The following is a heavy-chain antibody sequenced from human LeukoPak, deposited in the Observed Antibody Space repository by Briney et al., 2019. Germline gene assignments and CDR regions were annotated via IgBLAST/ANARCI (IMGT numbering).Heavy chain of an antibody. CDR1: GGSISSYY. CDR3: ARVHAYGTKTTFDY. CDR2: IYYSGST. Sequence: NPSETLSLTCTVSGGSISSYYWGWIRQPPGKGLEWIGYIYYSGSTNYNPSLKSRVTISVDTSKNQFSLKLSSVTAADTAVYYCARVHAYGTKTTFDYWGQGTLVTVSS. D-gene: IGHD2-2*01. V-gene: IGHV4-59*01. J-gene: IGHJ4*02.